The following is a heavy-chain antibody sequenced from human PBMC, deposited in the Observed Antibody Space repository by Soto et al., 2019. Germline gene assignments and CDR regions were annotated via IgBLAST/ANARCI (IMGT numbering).Heavy chain of an antibody. CDR1: GFTFSSYA. J-gene: IGHJ4*02. D-gene: IGHD3-22*01. V-gene: IGHV3-23*01. Sequence: PGGSLRLSCAASGFTFSSYAMSWVRQAPGKGLEWVSAISGSGGSTYYADSVKGRFTISRDNSKNTLYLQMNSLRAEDTAVYYCAKGPFSYYYDSSGYLDYWGQGTQVTVS. CDR2: ISGSGGST. CDR3: AKGPFSYYYDSSGYLDY.